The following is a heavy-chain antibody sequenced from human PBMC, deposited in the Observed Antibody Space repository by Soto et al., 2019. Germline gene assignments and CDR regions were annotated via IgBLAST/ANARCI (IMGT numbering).Heavy chain of an antibody. D-gene: IGHD6-13*01. CDR3: ARDGPYSSSWYHHAEPGYYFDY. J-gene: IGHJ4*02. CDR2: IIPIFGTA. CDR1: GGTFSSYA. Sequence: QVQLVQSGAEVKKPGSSVKVSCKASGGTFSSYAISWVRQAPGQGLEWMGGIIPIFGTANYAQKFQGRVTITADESTSTAYMELSSLRSEDTAVYYCARDGPYSSSWYHHAEPGYYFDYWGQGTLVTVSS. V-gene: IGHV1-69*12.